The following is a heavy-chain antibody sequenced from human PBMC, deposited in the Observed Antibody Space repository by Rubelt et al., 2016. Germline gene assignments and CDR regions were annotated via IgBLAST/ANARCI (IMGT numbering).Heavy chain of an antibody. Sequence: QLQLQESGPGLVKPSETLSLSCTVSGGSISSSSYYWSWIRQPPGKGLEWIASFYHTGSTTYNPSLKSRVTMSVDTSKNQIALKVRSVTAADTAVYYCAREVPVDGTAFDPWGQGTLVTVSS. V-gene: IGHV4-61*01. CDR2: FYHTGST. CDR3: AREVPVDGTAFDP. J-gene: IGHJ5*02. CDR1: GGSISSSSYY. D-gene: IGHD6-19*01.